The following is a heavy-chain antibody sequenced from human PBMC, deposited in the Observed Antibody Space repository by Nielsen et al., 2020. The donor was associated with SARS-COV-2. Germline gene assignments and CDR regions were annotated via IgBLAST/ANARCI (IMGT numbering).Heavy chain of an antibody. CDR3: AKRSGYTSGWYGDY. CDR2: VTGNGAAT. D-gene: IGHD6-19*01. V-gene: IGHV3-23*01. CDR1: GFTFNTYA. J-gene: IGHJ4*02. Sequence: GESLKISCAASGFTFNTYAISWVRQAPGKGLEWVSAVTGNGAATYYADSVKGRVSISRDNSKNTLYLQMNSLRAEDTAVYYCAKRSGYTSGWYGDYWGQGTLVTVSS.